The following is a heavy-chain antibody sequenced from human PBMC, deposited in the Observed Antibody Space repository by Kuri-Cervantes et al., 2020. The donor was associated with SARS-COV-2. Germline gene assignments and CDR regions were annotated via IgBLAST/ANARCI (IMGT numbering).Heavy chain of an antibody. CDR3: ARQVMSSITIFGVVITRNWFDP. V-gene: IGHV4-39*01. J-gene: IGHJ5*02. CDR2: IYYSGST. Sequence: ESLKISCTVSGGPISSSSYYWGWIRQPPGKGLEWIGSIYYSGSTYYNPSLKSRVTISVGTSKNQFSLKLSSVTAADTAVYYCARQVMSSITIFGVVITRNWFDPWGQGTLVTVSS. CDR1: GGPISSSSYY. D-gene: IGHD3-3*01.